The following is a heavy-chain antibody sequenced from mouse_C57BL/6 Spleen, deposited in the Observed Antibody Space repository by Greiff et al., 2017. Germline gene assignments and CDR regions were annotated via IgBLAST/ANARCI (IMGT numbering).Heavy chain of an antibody. CDR2: IYPGDGDT. CDR3: ARSYCSSYVEAWFAY. J-gene: IGHJ3*01. D-gene: IGHD1-1*01. CDR1: GYAFSSYW. V-gene: IGHV1-80*01. Sequence: QVQLQQSGAELVKPGASVKISCKASGYAFSSYWMNWVKQRPGKGLEWIGQIYPGDGDTNYNGKFKGKATLTADKSSSTAYMQLSSLTSEDSAVYFCARSYCSSYVEAWFAYWGQGTLVTVSA.